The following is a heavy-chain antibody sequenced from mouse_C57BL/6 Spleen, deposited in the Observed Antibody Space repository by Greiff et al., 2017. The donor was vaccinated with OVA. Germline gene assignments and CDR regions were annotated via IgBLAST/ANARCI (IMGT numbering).Heavy chain of an antibody. D-gene: IGHD2-4*01. V-gene: IGHV5-4*01. J-gene: IGHJ4*01. CDR3: ARDQGLPLAKDY. Sequence: DVMLVESGGGLVKPGGSLKLSCAASGFTFSSYAMSWVRQTPEKRLEWVATISDGGSYTYYPDNVKGRFTISRDNAKNNLYLQMSHLKSEDTAMYYCARDQGLPLAKDYWGKGTAVTVSS. CDR1: GFTFSSYA. CDR2: ISDGGSYT.